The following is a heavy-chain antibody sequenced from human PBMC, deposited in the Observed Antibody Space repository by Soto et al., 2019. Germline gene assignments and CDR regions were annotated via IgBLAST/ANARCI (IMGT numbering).Heavy chain of an antibody. Sequence: GGSLRLSCAASGFTFSSYWMSWVRQAPGKGLEWVANIKQDGSEKYYVDSVKGRFTISRDNAKNSLYLQMNSLRAEDTAVYYCARALHCSGGSCYYTFDIWGQGTMVTVSS. D-gene: IGHD2-15*01. J-gene: IGHJ3*02. CDR2: IKQDGSEK. CDR3: ARALHCSGGSCYYTFDI. V-gene: IGHV3-7*01. CDR1: GFTFSSYW.